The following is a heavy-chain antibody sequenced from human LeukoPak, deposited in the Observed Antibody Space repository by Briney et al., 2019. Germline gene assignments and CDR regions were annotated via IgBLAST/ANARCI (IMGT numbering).Heavy chain of an antibody. V-gene: IGHV1-2*06. CDR1: GYTFTGYY. CDR2: INPNSGGT. J-gene: IGHJ5*02. D-gene: IGHD3-3*01. Sequence: GASVKVSCKASGYTFTGYYMHWVRQAPGQGLEWMGRINPNSGGTNYAQKLQGRVTMTRDTSISTAYMELSRLRSDDTAVYYCARDRNDFWSGYYNWFDPWGQGTLVTVSS. CDR3: ARDRNDFWSGYYNWFDP.